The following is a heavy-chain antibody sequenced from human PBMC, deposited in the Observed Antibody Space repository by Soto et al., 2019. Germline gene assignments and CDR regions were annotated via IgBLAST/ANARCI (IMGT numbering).Heavy chain of an antibody. CDR1: GGTISNYY. CDR2: IYYTGST. J-gene: IGHJ4*02. V-gene: IGHV4-59*01. Sequence: SETMSLTSSVSGGTISNYYGSWIRQPPGKGLEWIGYIYYTGSTSYNPSLKSRVTISVDTSKNQVSLRLTSVTAADTAVYYCARGSRSRGWRPDSWGQGIVVTVSS. CDR3: ARGSRSRGWRPDS. D-gene: IGHD6-19*01.